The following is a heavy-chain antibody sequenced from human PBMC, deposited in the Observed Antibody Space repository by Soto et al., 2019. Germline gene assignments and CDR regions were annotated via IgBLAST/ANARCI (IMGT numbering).Heavy chain of an antibody. D-gene: IGHD3-9*01. CDR1: GFPFSSYW. CDR3: AREYYGLLTGYYTDY. J-gene: IGHJ4*02. Sequence: EVQLVESGGDLVQRGGSLRLSCAASGFPFSSYWMHWVRHTPGKGLDWVARISGDGVTTYDADSVTGRFTVYRDNVKNTMSLQISGLRAEDTAVYYCAREYYGLLTGYYTDYWGQGTLVSVSS. CDR2: ISGDGVTT. V-gene: IGHV3-74*01.